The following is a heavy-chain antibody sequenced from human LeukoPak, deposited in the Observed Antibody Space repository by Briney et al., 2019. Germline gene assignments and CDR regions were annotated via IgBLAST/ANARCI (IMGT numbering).Heavy chain of an antibody. CDR2: IYYSGST. J-gene: IGHJ6*03. V-gene: IGHV4-39*01. D-gene: IGHD3-16*01. CDR1: GGSISSSSYY. CDR3: ARIWGLYNYMDV. Sequence: SETLSLTCTVSGGSISSSSYYWGWIRQPPGKGLEWIGSIYYSGSTYYNPSLKSRVTISVDTSKNQFSLKLSSVTAADTAVYYCARIWGLYNYMDVWGKGTTVTVSS.